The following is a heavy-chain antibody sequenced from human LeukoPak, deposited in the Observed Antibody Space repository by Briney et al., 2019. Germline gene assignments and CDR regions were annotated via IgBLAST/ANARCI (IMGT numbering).Heavy chain of an antibody. V-gene: IGHV3-53*01. CDR2: IYSGGST. J-gene: IGHJ4*02. D-gene: IGHD1-26*01. Sequence: GGSLRLSCAASGFTVSSNYMSWVRQAPGKGLEWVSVIYSGGSTYYADSVKGRFTISRDNSKDTLYLQMNSLRAEDTAVYYCARDRSGSYYFDYWGQGTLVTVSS. CDR3: ARDRSGSYYFDY. CDR1: GFTVSSNY.